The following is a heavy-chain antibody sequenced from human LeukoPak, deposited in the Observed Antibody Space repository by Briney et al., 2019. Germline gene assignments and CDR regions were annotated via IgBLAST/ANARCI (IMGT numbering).Heavy chain of an antibody. Sequence: GASVKVSCKASGYTFTSYDINWVRQATGQGLEWMGWMNPNSGNTGYAQKFQGRVTMTRNTSISTAYMELSSLRSEDTAVYYYARSPHYYDSSGLGFDPWGQGTLVTVSS. V-gene: IGHV1-8*01. CDR3: ARSPHYYDSSGLGFDP. J-gene: IGHJ5*02. D-gene: IGHD3-22*01. CDR2: MNPNSGNT. CDR1: GYTFTSYD.